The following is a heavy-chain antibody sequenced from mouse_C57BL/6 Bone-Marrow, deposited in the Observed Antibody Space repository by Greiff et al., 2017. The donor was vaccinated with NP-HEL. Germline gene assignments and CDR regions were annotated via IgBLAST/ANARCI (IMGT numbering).Heavy chain of an antibody. CDR2: IDPSDSYT. V-gene: IGHV1-69*01. CDR1: GYTFTSYW. J-gene: IGHJ1*03. D-gene: IGHD1-1*01. CDR3: ARERASYYGSSYWYIDV. Sequence: VQLQQPGAELVMPGASVKLSCKASGYTFTSYWMPWVKQRPGQGLEWIGEIDPSDSYTNYNQKFKGKSTLTVDKSSSTAYMQLSSLTSEDSAVYYCARERASYYGSSYWYIDVWGTGTTVTVSS.